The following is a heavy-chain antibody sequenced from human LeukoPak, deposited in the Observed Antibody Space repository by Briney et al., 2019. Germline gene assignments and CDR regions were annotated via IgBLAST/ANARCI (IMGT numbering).Heavy chain of an antibody. D-gene: IGHD3-10*01. J-gene: IGHJ6*02. CDR2: ISGSGGST. Sequence: GGSLRLSCAASGFTFSSYAMSWVRQAPGKGLEWVSAISGSGGSTYYAESVKGRFTISRDNSKNTLSLQMNSLRAEDTAVYYCATLAAHYYGSAYGMDVRGQGTTVTVSS. CDR1: GFTFSSYA. CDR3: ATLAAHYYGSAYGMDV. V-gene: IGHV3-23*01.